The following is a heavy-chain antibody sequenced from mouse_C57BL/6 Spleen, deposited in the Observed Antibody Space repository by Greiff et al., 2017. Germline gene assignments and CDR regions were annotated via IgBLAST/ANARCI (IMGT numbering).Heavy chain of an antibody. Sequence: EVLLVESGGDLVKPGGSLKLSCAASGFTFSSYGMSWVRQTPDKRLEWVATISSGGSYTYYPDSVKGRFTISRDNAKNTLYLQMSSLKSEDTAMYCCARGDLLWDYWGQGTTLTVSS. J-gene: IGHJ2*01. D-gene: IGHD2-1*01. CDR3: ARGDLLWDY. CDR1: GFTFSSYG. V-gene: IGHV5-6*01. CDR2: ISSGGSYT.